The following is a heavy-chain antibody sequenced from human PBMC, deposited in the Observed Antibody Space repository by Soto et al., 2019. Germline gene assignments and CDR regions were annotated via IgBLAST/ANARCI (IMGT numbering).Heavy chain of an antibody. CDR1: GFTFSSYD. J-gene: IGHJ5*02. CDR2: IGTAGDT. D-gene: IGHD3-10*01. Sequence: GGSLRLSCAASGFTFSSYDMHWVLQATGKGLEWVSTIGTAGDTYYPGSVKGRFTISRENAKNSLYLQMNSLRAGDTAVYYCARGVTMVRGVIIDWFDPWGQGTLVTVSS. V-gene: IGHV3-13*04. CDR3: ARGVTMVRGVIIDWFDP.